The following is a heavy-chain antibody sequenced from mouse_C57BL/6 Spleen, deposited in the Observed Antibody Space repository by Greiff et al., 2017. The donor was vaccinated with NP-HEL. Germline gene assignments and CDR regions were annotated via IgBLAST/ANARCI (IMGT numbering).Heavy chain of an antibody. D-gene: IGHD3-1*01. CDR1: GYTFTSYW. J-gene: IGHJ2*01. CDR2: IDPSDSYT. Sequence: QVQLQQPGAELVKPGASVKLSCKASGYTFTSYWMQWVKQRPGQGLEWIGEIDPSDSYTNYNPKFKGKAKLTVDTSSSPAYMQLISLTSEASAVYYCASPALASFDYWGQGTTLTVSS. CDR3: ASPALASFDY. V-gene: IGHV1-50*01.